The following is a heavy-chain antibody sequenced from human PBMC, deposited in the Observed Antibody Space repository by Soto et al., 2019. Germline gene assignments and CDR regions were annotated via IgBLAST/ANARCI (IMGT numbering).Heavy chain of an antibody. CDR2: IYPGDSDT. J-gene: IGHJ6*02. V-gene: IGHV5-51*01. Sequence: GESLKISCKGSGYSFTSYWIGWVRQMPGKGLEWMGIIYPGDSDTRYSPSFQGQVTISADKSISTAYLQWSSLKASDTAMYYCARYWGYRSASAPHFYYYYGMDVWGQGTTVTVSS. CDR3: ARYWGYRSASAPHFYYYYGMDV. CDR1: GYSFTSYW. D-gene: IGHD6-25*01.